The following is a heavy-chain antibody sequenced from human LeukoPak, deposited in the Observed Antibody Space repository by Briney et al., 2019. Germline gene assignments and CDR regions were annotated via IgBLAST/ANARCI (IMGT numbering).Heavy chain of an antibody. V-gene: IGHV3-33*06. J-gene: IGHJ4*02. CDR3: AKGRAMVTRALDY. CDR2: IWYDGSNK. CDR1: GFTFSSYG. Sequence: GGSLRLSCAASGFTFSSYGMHWVRRAPGKGLEWVAVIWYDGSNKYYADSVKGRFTISRDNSKNTLYLQMNSLRAEDTAVYYCAKGRAMVTRALDYWGQGTLVTVSS. D-gene: IGHD5-18*01.